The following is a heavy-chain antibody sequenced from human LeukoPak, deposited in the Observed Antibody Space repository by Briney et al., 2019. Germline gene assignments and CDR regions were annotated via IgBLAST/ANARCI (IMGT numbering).Heavy chain of an antibody. D-gene: IGHD5-24*01. CDR2: INPSGGST. J-gene: IGHJ4*02. V-gene: IGHV1-46*01. Sequence: APVKVSCKASGYTFTSYYTHWVRQAPGQGLEWMGIINPSGGSTSYAQKFQGRVTMTRDTSTSTVYMELSSLRSEDTAVYYCARDGDGYNFGYWGQGTLVTVSS. CDR1: GYTFTSYY. CDR3: ARDGDGYNFGY.